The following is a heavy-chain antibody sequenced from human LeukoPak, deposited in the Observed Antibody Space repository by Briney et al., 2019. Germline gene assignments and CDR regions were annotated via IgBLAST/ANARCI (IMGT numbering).Heavy chain of an antibody. D-gene: IGHD1-26*01. CDR3: ARWSGGATRRGNWFDP. J-gene: IGHJ5*02. V-gene: IGHV4-59*01. CDR2: IYYSGST. CDR1: GGSISSYY. Sequence: SETLSLTCTVSGGSISSYYWSWIRQPPGKGLEWIGYIYYSGSTNYNPSLKSRVTISVDTSKNQFSLKLSSVTAADTAVYYCARWSGGATRRGNWFDPWGQETLVTVSS.